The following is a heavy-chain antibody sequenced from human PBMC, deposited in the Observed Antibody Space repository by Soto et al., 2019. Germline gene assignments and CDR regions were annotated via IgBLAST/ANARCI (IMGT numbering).Heavy chain of an antibody. D-gene: IGHD1-26*01. Sequence: GGSLRLSCAASGFSFDEYTMYWVRQAPGKGLEWISLISRDGGTRYYADSVKGRFTISRDNGKNSLYVQMNSLRTEDTALYFCAKANKTARSLDPWGQGTLVTVSS. J-gene: IGHJ5*02. CDR3: AKANKTARSLDP. CDR2: ISRDGGTR. CDR1: GFSFDEYT. V-gene: IGHV3-43*01.